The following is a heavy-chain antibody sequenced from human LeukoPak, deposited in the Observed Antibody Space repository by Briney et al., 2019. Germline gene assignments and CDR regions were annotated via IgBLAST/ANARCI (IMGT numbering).Heavy chain of an antibody. CDR2: ISGSGGST. CDR3: AKDERYYDFWSGYSDAFDI. J-gene: IGHJ3*02. D-gene: IGHD3-3*01. V-gene: IGHV3-23*01. Sequence: GGSLRLSCAASGFTFCSYAMSWVRRAPGKGLEWVSAISGSGGSTYYADSVKGRFTISRDNSKNTLYLQMNGLRAEDTAVYYCAKDERYYDFWSGYSDAFDIWGQGTMVTVSS. CDR1: GFTFCSYA.